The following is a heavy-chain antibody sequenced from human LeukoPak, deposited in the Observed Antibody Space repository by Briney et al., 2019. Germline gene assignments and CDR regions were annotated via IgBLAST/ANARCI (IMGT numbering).Heavy chain of an antibody. CDR2: ISWDGGST. Sequence: GGSLRLSCAASGFTFDDYTMHWVRQAPGKGLEWVSLISWDGGSTYYADSVKGRFTISRDNSKNSLYLQMNSLRTEDTALYYCAKIGSGWGEDFDYWGQGTLVTVSS. CDR1: GFTFDDYT. V-gene: IGHV3-43*01. J-gene: IGHJ4*02. D-gene: IGHD6-19*01. CDR3: AKIGSGWGEDFDY.